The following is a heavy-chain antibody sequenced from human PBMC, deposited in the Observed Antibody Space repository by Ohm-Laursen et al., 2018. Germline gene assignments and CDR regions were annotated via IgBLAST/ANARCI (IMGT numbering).Heavy chain of an antibody. CDR1: GYTFTGYY. CDR2: INPNSGGT. V-gene: IGHV1-2*02. CDR3: ASSAAMESWFDP. Sequence: ASVKVSCKASGYTFTGYYMHWVRQAPGQGLEWMGWINPNSGGTNYTQKFQGRVTMTRDTSISTAYMELSRLRSDDTAVYYCASSAAMESWFDPWGQGTLVTVSS. J-gene: IGHJ5*02. D-gene: IGHD2-2*01.